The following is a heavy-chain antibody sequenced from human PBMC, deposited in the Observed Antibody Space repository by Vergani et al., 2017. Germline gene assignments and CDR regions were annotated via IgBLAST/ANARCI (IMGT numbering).Heavy chain of an antibody. CDR2: ISPGASTV. V-gene: IGHV3-11*04. Sequence: LEESGGGSVKPGGSLRLSCAASGFKFSDHYMSWIRQAPGKGLEWVSHISPGASTVSYTDSVTGRFTVSRDNDNNSLTLDMTTLRVEDTAVYYCASASIAVAGNTGDAFDIWGQGTMVTVSS. CDR1: GFKFSDHY. D-gene: IGHD6-19*01. CDR3: ASASIAVAGNTGDAFDI. J-gene: IGHJ3*02.